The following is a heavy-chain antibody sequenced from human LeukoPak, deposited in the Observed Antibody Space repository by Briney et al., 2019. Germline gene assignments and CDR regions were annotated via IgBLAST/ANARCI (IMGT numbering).Heavy chain of an antibody. V-gene: IGHV3-23*01. CDR1: GFTFSSYG. J-gene: IGHJ6*03. CDR3: AKDPLLGDPYYMDV. D-gene: IGHD3-16*01. Sequence: GGTLRLSCAASGFTFSSYGMSWVRQAPGKGLEWVSAISGSGGSTYYADSVKGRFTISRDNSKNTLYLQMNSLRAEDTAVYYCAKDPLLGDPYYMDVWGKGTTVTVSS. CDR2: ISGSGGST.